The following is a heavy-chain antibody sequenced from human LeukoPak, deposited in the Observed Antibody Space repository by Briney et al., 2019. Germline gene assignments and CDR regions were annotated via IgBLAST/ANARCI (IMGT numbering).Heavy chain of an antibody. CDR3: ARGASPKDAVFFDY. Sequence: SETLSLTCSVSGVSITSGSYYWGWIRQSAGKGLEWIGRVHSSGDIYHNAAFRSRAAVSGDASKNQFSLQLNSVTAADTAVYYCARGASPKDAVFFDYWGQGALITVSP. CDR2: VHSSGDI. CDR1: GVSITSGSYY. V-gene: IGHV4-61*02. D-gene: IGHD3-16*01. J-gene: IGHJ4*02.